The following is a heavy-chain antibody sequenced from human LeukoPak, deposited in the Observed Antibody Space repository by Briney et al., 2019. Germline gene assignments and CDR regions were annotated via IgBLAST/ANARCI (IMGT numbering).Heavy chain of an antibody. D-gene: IGHD4/OR15-4a*01. J-gene: IGHJ4*02. Sequence: ASVKVSCKASGYTFTIYYMHWVRQAPGHGLEWMGIINPSVSSTSYAQKFQGRVTMTRDTSTSTVYMELSSLRSEDTAVYYCARAYGGNFPFDFWGQGTLVTVSS. CDR3: ARAYGGNFPFDF. V-gene: IGHV1-46*01. CDR2: INPSVSST. CDR1: GYTFTIYY.